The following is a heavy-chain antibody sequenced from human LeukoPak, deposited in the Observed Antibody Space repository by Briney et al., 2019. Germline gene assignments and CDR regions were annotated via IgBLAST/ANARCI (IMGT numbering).Heavy chain of an antibody. J-gene: IGHJ4*02. Sequence: PGGSLRLSCAASGFTFSSYWMSWVRQAPGKGLEWVANIKQDGSEKYYVDSVKGRFTISRDNAKNSLYLQMNSLRAEDTAVYYCASSPDTAMDTFDYWGQGTLVTVSS. CDR3: ASSPDTAMDTFDY. CDR1: GFTFSSYW. V-gene: IGHV3-7*01. CDR2: IKQDGSEK. D-gene: IGHD5-18*01.